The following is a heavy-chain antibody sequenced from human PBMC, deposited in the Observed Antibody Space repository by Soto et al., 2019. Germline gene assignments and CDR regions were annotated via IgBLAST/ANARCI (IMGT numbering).Heavy chain of an antibody. V-gene: IGHV3-23*01. Sequence: GGSLRLSCAASGFTFSSYAMSWVRQAPGKGLEWVSAISGSGGSTYYADSVKGRFTISRDNSKNTLYLQMNSLRAEDTAVYYLAKAWYYSDSSRYCGYWRQRSLVTVSS. CDR3: AKAWYYSDSSRYCGY. CDR2: ISGSGGST. D-gene: IGHD3-22*01. CDR1: GFTFSSYA. J-gene: IGHJ4*02.